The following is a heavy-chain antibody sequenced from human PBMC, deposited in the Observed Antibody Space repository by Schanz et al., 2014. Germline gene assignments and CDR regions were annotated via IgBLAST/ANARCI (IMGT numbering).Heavy chain of an antibody. V-gene: IGHV4-4*02. Sequence: QVQLQESGPGLVKPSGTLSLTCVVSGGSISSGVWWTWARQSPGKGLEWIGEIFHSGTTNYNPSLESRFPISVDKSKNQFSLILSSMTAADTAVYYCTRSTLWSYDVWGRGTMVIVSS. D-gene: IGHD2-21*01. CDR1: GGSISSGVW. J-gene: IGHJ3*01. CDR3: TRSTLWSYDV. CDR2: IFHSGTT.